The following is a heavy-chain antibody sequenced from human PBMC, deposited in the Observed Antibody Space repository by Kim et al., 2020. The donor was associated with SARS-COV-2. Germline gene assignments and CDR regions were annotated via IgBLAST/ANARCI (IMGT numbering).Heavy chain of an antibody. D-gene: IGHD6-25*01. V-gene: IGHV4-31*03. CDR2: IYYNGNT. CDR1: GGSLTTRGYY. Sequence: SETLSLTCTVSGGSLTTRGYYWSWIRQHPGKGPEWIGYIYYNGNTLYNPSLSSRVTMSLDTAKNQFSLNLNVVTAADTAVYYCSTPAGFWVYAMDVWGQGTTVIVSS. J-gene: IGHJ6*02. CDR3: STPAGFWVYAMDV.